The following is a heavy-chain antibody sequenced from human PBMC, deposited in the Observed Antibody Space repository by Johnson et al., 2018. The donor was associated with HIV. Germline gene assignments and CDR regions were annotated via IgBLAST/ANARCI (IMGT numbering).Heavy chain of an antibody. CDR3: ARACRDGYTCDAFDI. CDR2: LFSGGNT. CDR1: GFTVSSYY. Sequence: VQLVESGGGLGQPGGSLRLSCAASGFTVSSYYMSWVRQAPGKGLEWVSVLFSGGNTYYADSVKGRFTISRDNSKNTLYLQMNSLRAEDTAVYYCARACRDGYTCDAFDIWGQGTMVTVSS. V-gene: IGHV3-66*01. D-gene: IGHD5-24*01. J-gene: IGHJ3*02.